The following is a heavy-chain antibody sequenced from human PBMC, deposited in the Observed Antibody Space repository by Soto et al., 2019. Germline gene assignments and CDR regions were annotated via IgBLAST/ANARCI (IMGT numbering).Heavy chain of an antibody. CDR1: GGSFSGYY. Sequence: SETLSLTCAVYGGSFSGYYWSWIRQHPGKGLEWIGYIYYSGSTYYNPSLKSRVTISVDTSKNQFSLKLSSVTAADTAVYYCAREDYSSGHAGTFQHWGEGTLVTVSS. CDR3: AREDYSSGHAGTFQH. J-gene: IGHJ1*01. CDR2: IYYSGST. D-gene: IGHD3-22*01. V-gene: IGHV4-31*11.